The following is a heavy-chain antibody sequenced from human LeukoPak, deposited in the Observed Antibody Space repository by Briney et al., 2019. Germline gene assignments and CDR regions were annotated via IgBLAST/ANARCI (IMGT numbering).Heavy chain of an antibody. CDR1: DASMSSHY. CDR3: ARGVYNYYYTDV. Sequence: IPSETLSLTCTVSDASMSSHYWIWVRQPPGRGLEWIGYVFSTGDTTYSPSLKSRVTISVDMSENQFSLKLNSVTAADTAVYYCARGVYNYYYTDVWGRGATVTVSS. CDR2: VFSTGDT. V-gene: IGHV4-59*11. J-gene: IGHJ6*03.